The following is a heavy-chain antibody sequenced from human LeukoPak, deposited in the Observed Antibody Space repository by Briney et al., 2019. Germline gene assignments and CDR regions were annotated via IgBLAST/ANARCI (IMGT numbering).Heavy chain of an antibody. D-gene: IGHD1-26*01. Sequence: SETLSLTCAVYGGSFSGYYWSWIRQPPGKGLEWIGEINHSGSTNYNPSLKSRVTISADTSKNQFSLKLSSVTAADTAVYYCAGQWELRYYGMDVWGQGTTVTVSS. J-gene: IGHJ6*02. CDR3: AGQWELRYYGMDV. V-gene: IGHV4-34*01. CDR2: INHSGST. CDR1: GGSFSGYY.